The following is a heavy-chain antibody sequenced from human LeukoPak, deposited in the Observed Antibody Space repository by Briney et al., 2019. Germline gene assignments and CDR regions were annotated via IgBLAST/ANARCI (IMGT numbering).Heavy chain of an antibody. Sequence: GGSLRLSCAASGFTFSSYAMHWVRQAPAKGLEGVAVISYDGSNKYYADSVKGRFTISRDNSKNTLYLQMNSLRAEDTAVYYCARDSSGYYYVLLNYWGQGTLVTVSS. D-gene: IGHD3-22*01. CDR2: ISYDGSNK. J-gene: IGHJ4*02. V-gene: IGHV3-30*01. CDR1: GFTFSSYA. CDR3: ARDSSGYYYVLLNY.